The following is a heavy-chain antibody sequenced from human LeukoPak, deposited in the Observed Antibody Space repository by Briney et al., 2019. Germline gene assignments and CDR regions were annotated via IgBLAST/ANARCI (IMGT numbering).Heavy chain of an antibody. CDR3: ARDPAKVNCGSSSCYEWGAFDV. V-gene: IGHV3-7*01. CDR2: IKEDGSEK. J-gene: IGHJ3*01. Sequence: PGGSLRLSCAASEFTFSSYWMTWVRQAPGKGLEWVANIKEDGSEKQYVDSVKGRFTISRDNARNSLYLEMNSLRAEDTAVYYCARDPAKVNCGSSSCYEWGAFDVWGQGTTVTVSS. D-gene: IGHD2-2*01. CDR1: EFTFSSYW.